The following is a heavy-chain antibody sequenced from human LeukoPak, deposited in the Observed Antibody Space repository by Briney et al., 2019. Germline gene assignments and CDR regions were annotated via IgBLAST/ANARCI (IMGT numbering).Heavy chain of an antibody. Sequence: GGSLRLSCAASGFTFSSYAMHWVRQAPGKGLVWVSRINSDGSSTSYADSVKGRFTISRDNAKNTLYLQMNSLRAEDTAVYYCARAGHYGDYHPYFDYWGQGTLVTVSS. CDR1: GFTFSSYA. CDR2: INSDGSST. J-gene: IGHJ4*02. CDR3: ARAGHYGDYHPYFDY. D-gene: IGHD4-17*01. V-gene: IGHV3-74*01.